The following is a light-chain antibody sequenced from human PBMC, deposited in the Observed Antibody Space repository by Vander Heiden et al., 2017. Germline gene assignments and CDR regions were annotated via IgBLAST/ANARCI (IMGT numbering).Light chain of an antibody. CDR2: EAS. J-gene: IGKJ3*01. CDR1: QSVSSY. V-gene: IGKV3-11*01. CDR3: QQRRNWPLFT. Sequence: IVLTQSPAPLSLSPGERATLSCTASQSVSSYIAWYQQQPGQAPRLLLYEASTRATGIPARFSCSGSGTDFTLTISSLEPEDFAVYSCQQRRNWPLFTFGPGTKVDIK.